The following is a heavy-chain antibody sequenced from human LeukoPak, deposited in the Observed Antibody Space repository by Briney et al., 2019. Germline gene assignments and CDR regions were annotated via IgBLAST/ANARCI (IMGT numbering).Heavy chain of an antibody. Sequence: SETLSLTCTVSGGSISSSSYYWGWIRQPPGRGLEWIGSIYYSGSTYYNPSLKSRVTISVDTSKNQFSLQLNSVTPEDTAVYYCARASGYSGYDFNYWGQGTLVTVSS. V-gene: IGHV4-39*01. CDR1: GGSISSSSYY. CDR2: IYYSGST. CDR3: ARASGYSGYDFNY. J-gene: IGHJ4*02. D-gene: IGHD5-12*01.